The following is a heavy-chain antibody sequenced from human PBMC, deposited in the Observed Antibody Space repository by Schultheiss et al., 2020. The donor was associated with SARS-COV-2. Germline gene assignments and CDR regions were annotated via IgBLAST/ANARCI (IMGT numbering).Heavy chain of an antibody. CDR3: ARSHRRGWFDP. D-gene: IGHD3-10*01. CDR2: IYHSGST. V-gene: IGHV4-38-2*01. J-gene: IGHJ5*02. Sequence: SETLSLTCAVSGYSLSSGYYWGWIRQPPGKGLEWIGEIYHSGSTNYNPSLKSRVTISVDTSKNQFSLKLNSVTAADTAVYYCARSHRRGWFDPWGQGTLVTVSS. CDR1: GYSLSSGYY.